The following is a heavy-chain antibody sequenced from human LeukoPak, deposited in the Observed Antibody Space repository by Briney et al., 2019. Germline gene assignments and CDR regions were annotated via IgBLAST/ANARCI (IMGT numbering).Heavy chain of an antibody. CDR3: AKSYYYGSGSYYTPFPYFDY. D-gene: IGHD3-10*01. V-gene: IGHV3-23*01. J-gene: IGHJ4*02. CDR1: GFTVTDYA. Sequence: QPGGSLRLSCAASGFTVTDYAMTWIRQSPGKGLEWVSSMSDIGPNTYYADSVKGRFTISRDNSKNTLYLQMNSLRAEDTAVYYCAKSYYYGSGSYYTPFPYFDYWGQGTLVTVSS. CDR2: MSDIGPNT.